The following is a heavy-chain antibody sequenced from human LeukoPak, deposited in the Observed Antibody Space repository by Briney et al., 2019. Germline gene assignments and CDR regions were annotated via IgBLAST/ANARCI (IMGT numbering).Heavy chain of an antibody. CDR3: ARVNYDFWSGYPPRNDAFDI. CDR2: INPNNGGT. CDR1: GYTFTGYY. J-gene: IGHJ3*02. D-gene: IGHD3-3*01. V-gene: IGHV1-2*02. Sequence: ASVKVSCKASGYTFTGYYMHGVRQAPGQGLEGMGWINPNNGGTNYAQKFQGRVTMTRDTSISTAYIELSRLRSDDTAVYYCARVNYDFWSGYPPRNDAFDIWGQGTMVTVSS.